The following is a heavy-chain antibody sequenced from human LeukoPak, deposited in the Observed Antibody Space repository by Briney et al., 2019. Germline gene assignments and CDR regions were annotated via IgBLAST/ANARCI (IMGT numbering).Heavy chain of an antibody. CDR1: GYTFTGYY. V-gene: IGHV1-2*02. CDR3: ASATGYYYYGMDV. J-gene: IGHJ6*02. D-gene: IGHD2-15*01. CDR2: INPNSGGT. Sequence: ASVKVSCKASGYTFTGYYMHWVRQAPGQGLEWMGWINPNSGGTNYAQKFQGRVTMTRDTSIGTAYMELSRLRSDDTAVYYCASATGYYYYGMDVWGQGTTVTVSS.